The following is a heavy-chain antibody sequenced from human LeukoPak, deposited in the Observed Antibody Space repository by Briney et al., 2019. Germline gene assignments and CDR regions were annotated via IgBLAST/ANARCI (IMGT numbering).Heavy chain of an antibody. J-gene: IGHJ4*02. Sequence: GGSLRLSCAASGFTFSSYAMSWVRQAPGKGLEWVSAISGSGGSTYYADSVKGRFTISRDSSKNTLYLQMNSLRAEDTAVYYCARQARGYGSGSFFGYWGQGTLVTVSS. CDR1: GFTFSSYA. CDR3: ARQARGYGSGSFFGY. V-gene: IGHV3-23*01. D-gene: IGHD3-10*01. CDR2: ISGSGGST.